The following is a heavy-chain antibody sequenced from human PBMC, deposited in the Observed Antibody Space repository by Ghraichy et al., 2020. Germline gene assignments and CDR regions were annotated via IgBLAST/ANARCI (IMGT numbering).Heavy chain of an antibody. V-gene: IGHV3-21*01. J-gene: IGHJ4*02. D-gene: IGHD2-2*03. CDR1: GFTFSTYS. Sequence: GESLNISCAASGFTFSTYSMNWVRQAPGKGLEWVSSISSSVTYIYYADSVKGRFTISRDNAKNSLYLQMNSLRAEDTAVYYCVRNPGYWDYFDYWGQGTLVTVSS. CDR2: ISSSVTYI. CDR3: VRNPGYWDYFDY.